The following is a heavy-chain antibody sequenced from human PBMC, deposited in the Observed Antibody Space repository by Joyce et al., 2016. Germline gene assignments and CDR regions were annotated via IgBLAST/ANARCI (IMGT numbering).Heavy chain of an antibody. V-gene: IGHV1-18*01. Sequence: QVQLVQSGSEVKKPGASVEVSCKASGYIFTTYGISWVRQAPGQGFEWMGWISAHHGNTKYAQKFQGRVTMTIDTSTSTAYMERESLRSDDTAVYYCARDIHYYNSSGYYWGAFDIWGQGTMVSVSS. D-gene: IGHD3-22*01. CDR3: ARDIHYYNSSGYYWGAFDI. CDR1: GYIFTTYG. CDR2: ISAHHGNT. J-gene: IGHJ3*02.